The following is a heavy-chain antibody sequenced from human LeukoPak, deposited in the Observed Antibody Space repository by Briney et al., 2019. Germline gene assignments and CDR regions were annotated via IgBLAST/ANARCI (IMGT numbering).Heavy chain of an antibody. V-gene: IGHV4-59*01. J-gene: IGHJ6*03. CDR3: ARGYSCGYYYYYYMDV. Sequence: SETLSLTCTVSGGSISSYYWSWIRQPPGKGLEWIGYIYYSGSTNYNPSLKSRVTISVDTSKNQFSLKLSSVTAADTAVYYCARGYSCGYYYYYYMDVWGKGTTVTISS. CDR1: GGSISSYY. CDR2: IYYSGST. D-gene: IGHD5-18*01.